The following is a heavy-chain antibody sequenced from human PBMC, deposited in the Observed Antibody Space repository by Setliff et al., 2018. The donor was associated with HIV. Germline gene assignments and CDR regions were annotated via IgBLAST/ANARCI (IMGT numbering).Heavy chain of an antibody. V-gene: IGHV1-69*10. CDR1: GGTFTSYA. CDR2: IIPILGIA. CDR3: ARVYCSGGSCSTYYYYYYMDV. D-gene: IGHD2-15*01. J-gene: IGHJ6*03. Sequence: GASVKVSCKASGGTFTSYAISWVRQAPGQGLEWMGGIIPILGIANYAQKFQGRVTITTDESTSTAYMELSSLRSEDTAVYYCARVYCSGGSCSTYYYYYYMDVWGKGTTVTVSS.